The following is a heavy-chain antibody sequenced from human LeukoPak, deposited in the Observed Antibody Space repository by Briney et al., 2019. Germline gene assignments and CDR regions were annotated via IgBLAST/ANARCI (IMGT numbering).Heavy chain of an antibody. J-gene: IGHJ5*02. D-gene: IGHD1-26*01. CDR1: GYTFTDYY. CDR2: INPNTGAT. V-gene: IGHV1-2*02. CDR3: ARDNSVGDIAWWFDP. Sequence: ASVKVSCKPSGYTFTDYYIHWVRQAPGQGLEWMGWINPNTGATNYAQKFQGRVTMTRDTSISTAYMELSSLTSEDTAVYYCARDNSVGDIAWWFDPWGQGTLVTVSS.